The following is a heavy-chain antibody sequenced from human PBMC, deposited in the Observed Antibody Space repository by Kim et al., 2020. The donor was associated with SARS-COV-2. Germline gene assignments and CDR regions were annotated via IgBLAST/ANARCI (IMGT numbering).Heavy chain of an antibody. CDR3: ARHPLETNWNDDLAFDI. V-gene: IGHV5-51*01. CDR2: IYPGDSDT. CDR1: GYSFTSYW. J-gene: IGHJ3*02. Sequence: GESLKISCKGSGYSFTSYWIGWVRQMPGKGLEWMGIIYPGDSDTRYSPSFQGQVTISADKSISTAYLQWSSLKASDTAMYYCARHPLETNWNDDLAFDIWGQETMVTVSS. D-gene: IGHD1-1*01.